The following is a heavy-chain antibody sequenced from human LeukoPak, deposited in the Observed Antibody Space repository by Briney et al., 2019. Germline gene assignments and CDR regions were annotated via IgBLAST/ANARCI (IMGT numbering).Heavy chain of an antibody. CDR3: ARSYFSVGAFDI. D-gene: IGHD2/OR15-2a*01. CDR2: VYHSGST. Sequence: MSSETLSLTCGVSGYSIRTGYYWGRVRQPPGKDLEWIGSVYHSGSTYYNPSLKSRVNILVDTSKNQFSLSLTSVTAADTAVYYCARSYFSVGAFDIWGQGTMVTVSS. CDR1: GYSIRTGYY. J-gene: IGHJ3*02. V-gene: IGHV4-38-2*01.